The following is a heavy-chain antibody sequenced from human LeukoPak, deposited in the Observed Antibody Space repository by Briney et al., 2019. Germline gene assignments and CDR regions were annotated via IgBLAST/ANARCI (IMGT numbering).Heavy chain of an antibody. D-gene: IGHD6-19*01. CDR2: IGSNGGST. Sequence: GGSLRLSCSASGFTFSSYAMHWVRQAPGKGLEYVSAIGSNGGSTYYADSVKGRFTISRDNSKNTLYLQMSSLRAEDTAVYYCVKGDRGSGWYRGAFDIWGQGTMVTVSS. CDR3: VKGDRGSGWYRGAFDI. V-gene: IGHV3-64D*09. CDR1: GFTFSSYA. J-gene: IGHJ3*02.